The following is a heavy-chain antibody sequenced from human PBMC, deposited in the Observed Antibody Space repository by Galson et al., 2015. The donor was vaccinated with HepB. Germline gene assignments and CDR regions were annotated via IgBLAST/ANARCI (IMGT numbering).Heavy chain of an antibody. V-gene: IGHV1-2*04. D-gene: IGHD3-3*01. CDR2: INPNSGGT. J-gene: IGHJ6*02. CDR3: ARGWERITIFVGPLGGMDV. Sequence: SVKVSCKASGYTFTGYYMHWVRQAPGQGLEWMGWINPNSGGTNYAQKFQGWVTMTRDTSISTAYMELSRLRSDDTAVYYCARGWERITIFVGPLGGMDVWGQGTTVTVSS. CDR1: GYTFTGYY.